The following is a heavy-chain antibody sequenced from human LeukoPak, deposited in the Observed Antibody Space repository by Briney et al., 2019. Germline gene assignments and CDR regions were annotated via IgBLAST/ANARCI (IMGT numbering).Heavy chain of an antibody. Sequence: PGGSLRLSCVASGFTFSSYSMNWVRQAPGKGLEWVSSISSSSSYIYYADSVKGRFTISRDNAKNSLYLQMNSLRAEDTAVYYCARVSSGGYCSSTSCPSDAFDIWGQGTMVTVSS. CDR2: ISSSSSYI. D-gene: IGHD2-2*01. CDR1: GFTFSSYS. V-gene: IGHV3-21*01. CDR3: ARVSSGGYCSSTSCPSDAFDI. J-gene: IGHJ3*02.